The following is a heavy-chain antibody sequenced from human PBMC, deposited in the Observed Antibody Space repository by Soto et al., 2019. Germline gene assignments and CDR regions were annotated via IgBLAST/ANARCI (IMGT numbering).Heavy chain of an antibody. CDR1: GYSFTSYW. D-gene: IGHD3-9*01. CDR2: IDPSDSYT. J-gene: IGHJ6*02. V-gene: IGHV5-10-1*01. Sequence: PRESLKISGKGSGYSFTSYWISWVRQMPGKGLEWMGRIDPSDSYTNYSPSFQGHVTISADKSISTAYLQWSSLKASDTAMYYCARDAGELRYFDWLFCCRMDVWGQGTTVTVSS. CDR3: ARDAGELRYFDWLFCCRMDV.